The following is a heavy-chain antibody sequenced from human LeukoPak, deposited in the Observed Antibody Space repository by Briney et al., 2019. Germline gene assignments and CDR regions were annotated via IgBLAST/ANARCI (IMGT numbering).Heavy chain of an antibody. J-gene: IGHJ5*02. D-gene: IGHD3-10*01. V-gene: IGHV3-53*01. Sequence: GGSLRLSCAASGFTVSSNYMSWVRQAPGKGLEWVSVIYSGGSTYYADSVKGRFTISRDNSKNTLYLQMNSLRAEDTAVYYCANYGSGSYYNTWGQGTLVTVSS. CDR3: ANYGSGSYYNT. CDR1: GFTVSSNY. CDR2: IYSGGST.